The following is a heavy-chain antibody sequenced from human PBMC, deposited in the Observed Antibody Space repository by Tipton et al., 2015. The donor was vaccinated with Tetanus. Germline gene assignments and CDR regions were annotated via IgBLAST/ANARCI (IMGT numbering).Heavy chain of an antibody. J-gene: IGHJ4*02. CDR1: GFTFSNYW. D-gene: IGHD5-18*01. CDR3: TRVATTAMVTGFDL. CDR2: IHSDGITA. V-gene: IGHV3-74*01. Sequence: SLRLSCATSGFTFSNYWIHWVRQAPGMGLVWVSRIHSDGITASYADSVKGRFTISRDNAKNTVSLQMNSLRAEDTAVYYCTRVATTAMVTGFDLWGQGTLVTVSS.